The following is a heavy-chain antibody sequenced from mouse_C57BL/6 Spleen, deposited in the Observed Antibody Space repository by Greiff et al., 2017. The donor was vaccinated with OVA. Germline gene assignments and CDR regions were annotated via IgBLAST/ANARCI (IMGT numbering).Heavy chain of an antibody. Sequence: QVQLQQPGAELVKPGASVKLSCKASGYTFTSYWMHWVKQRPGRGLEWIGRIDPNSGGTKYTEKFKSKATLTVDKPSSTAYMQLSSLTSDDSAVYYCARYYYGSSYYAMDYWGQGTSVTVSS. V-gene: IGHV1-72*01. CDR2: IDPNSGGT. D-gene: IGHD1-1*01. J-gene: IGHJ4*01. CDR1: GYTFTSYW. CDR3: ARYYYGSSYYAMDY.